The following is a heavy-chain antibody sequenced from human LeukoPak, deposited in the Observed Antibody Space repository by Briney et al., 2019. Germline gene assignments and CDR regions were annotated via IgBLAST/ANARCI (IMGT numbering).Heavy chain of an antibody. V-gene: IGHV1-69*04. D-gene: IGHD5-18*01. CDR2: IIPVLNIT. CDR3: ARDQGLTAPPPYGLDV. J-gene: IGHJ6*02. Sequence: SVKVSCKTSGGTFSSSAITWVRQAPGQGLEWMGRIIPVLNITTYAQKLQGRVTITADTSTSTVYMELSSLRSEETAVYYCARDQGLTAPPPYGLDVWGQGTTVIVSS. CDR1: GGTFSSSA.